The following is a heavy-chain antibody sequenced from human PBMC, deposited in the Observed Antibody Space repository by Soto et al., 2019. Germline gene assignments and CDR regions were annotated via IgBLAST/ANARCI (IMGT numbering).Heavy chain of an antibody. D-gene: IGHD3-10*01. V-gene: IGHV3-74*01. CDR3: TRGPRPISTGTGAY. CDR1: GFIFKMYW. Sequence: GGSLRLSCAASGFIFKMYWMHWVRQSPGKGLVWISGIYNDGTYSDYADSVRGRFTISRDNVNDTLYLQMNNLRAEDSGLYYCTRGPRPISTGTGAYWGQGTQVTVSS. J-gene: IGHJ4*02. CDR2: IYNDGTYS.